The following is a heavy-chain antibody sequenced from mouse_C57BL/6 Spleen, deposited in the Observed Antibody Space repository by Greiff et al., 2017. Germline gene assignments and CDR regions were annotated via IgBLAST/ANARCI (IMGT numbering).Heavy chain of an antibody. Sequence: QVQLQQPGAELVRPGTSVKLSCKASGYTFTSYWMHWVKQRPGQGLEWIGVIDPSDSYTNYNQKFKGKATLTVDTSSSTAYMQLSSLTSEDSAVYYCARGTVVASGAMDYWGQGTSVTVSS. J-gene: IGHJ4*01. CDR3: ARGTVVASGAMDY. D-gene: IGHD1-1*01. CDR1: GYTFTSYW. CDR2: IDPSDSYT. V-gene: IGHV1-59*01.